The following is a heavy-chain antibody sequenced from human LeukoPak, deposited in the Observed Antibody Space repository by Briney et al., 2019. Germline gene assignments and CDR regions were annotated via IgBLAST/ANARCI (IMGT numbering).Heavy chain of an antibody. J-gene: IGHJ3*02. D-gene: IGHD3-22*01. CDR3: ARGPPPLYYYDSLRAFDI. Sequence: ASVKVSCKASGGTSSSYAITWVRQAPGQGLEWMGWINAGNGNTKYSQKFQGRVTITRDTSASTAYMELSSLRSEDTAVYYCARGPPPLYYYDSLRAFDIWGQGTMVTVSS. V-gene: IGHV1-3*01. CDR2: INAGNGNT. CDR1: GGTSSSYA.